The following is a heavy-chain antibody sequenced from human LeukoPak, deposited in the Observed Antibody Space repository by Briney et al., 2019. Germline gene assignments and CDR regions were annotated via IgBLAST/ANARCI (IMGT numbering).Heavy chain of an antibody. Sequence: GGSLRLSCAASGLTFRDHYIDWVRQAPGKGLEWVGRTRNKAESYKTEYAASVKGRFTISRDDSKKSLYLQMNSLKTEDTAVYYCARESSIFGVVARSYMDVWGKGTTVTVSS. CDR3: ARESSIFGVVARSYMDV. J-gene: IGHJ6*03. D-gene: IGHD3-3*01. V-gene: IGHV3-72*01. CDR2: TRNKAESYKT. CDR1: GLTFRDHY.